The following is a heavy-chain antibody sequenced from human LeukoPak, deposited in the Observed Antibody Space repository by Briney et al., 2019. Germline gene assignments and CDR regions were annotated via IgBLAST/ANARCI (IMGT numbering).Heavy chain of an antibody. D-gene: IGHD6-19*01. CDR2: ISGRGGST. CDR3: AKGIEQWPGDYYYYGMDV. J-gene: IGHJ6*02. CDR1: GFTFDDYA. Sequence: GGSLRLSCAASGFTFDDYAMSWVRQDPGKGLEWVSGISGRGGSTYYADSVEGRFTISRDNTKNTLYLQMNSLRAEDTAVYFCAKGIEQWPGDYYYYGMDVWGQGTTVTVSS. V-gene: IGHV3-23*01.